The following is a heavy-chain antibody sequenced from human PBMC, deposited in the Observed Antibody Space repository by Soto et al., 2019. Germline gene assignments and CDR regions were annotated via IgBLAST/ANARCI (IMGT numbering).Heavy chain of an antibody. D-gene: IGHD1-1*01. J-gene: IGHJ2*01. V-gene: IGHV3-23*01. CDR1: GFTFSNYS. Sequence: LRLSCAASGFTFSNYSITWVRQAPGKGLQWVSIISGSGDTSYYADSVKGRFTISRDNSRNTLYLQMNSLRAGDSAKYYCAKEDGDHRDLHAFPTRRSSDL. CDR2: ISGSGDTS. CDR3: AKEDGDHRDLHAFPTRRSSDL.